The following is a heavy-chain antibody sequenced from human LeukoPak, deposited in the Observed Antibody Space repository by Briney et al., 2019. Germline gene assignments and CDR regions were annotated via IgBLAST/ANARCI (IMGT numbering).Heavy chain of an antibody. V-gene: IGHV3-7*01. CDR1: GFTFSRYW. CDR2: IKADGSAK. Sequence: GGSLRLSCAASGFTFSRYWMSWVRQAPGKGLERVANIKADGSAKNYVDSVKGRFTISRDNAENSLFLQMNSLRGEDTALYFCARERPAAASAFEIWGQGTRVTVSS. J-gene: IGHJ3*02. CDR3: ARERPAAASAFEI. D-gene: IGHD6-25*01.